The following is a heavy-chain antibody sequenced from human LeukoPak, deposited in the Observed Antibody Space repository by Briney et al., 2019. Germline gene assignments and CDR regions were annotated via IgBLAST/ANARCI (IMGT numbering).Heavy chain of an antibody. J-gene: IGHJ2*01. Sequence: ASVKVSCKASGYTFSGYGISWVRQAPGQGLKWMGWISARNNQTKYAQSFQDRITMTIEKATSTVYMELRRLRLDDTAIYYCARVDDLGSGWARSFDLWGRGTLVTVSA. CDR3: ARVDDLGSGWARSFDL. V-gene: IGHV1-18*01. D-gene: IGHD6-19*01. CDR2: ISARNNQT. CDR1: GYTFSGYG.